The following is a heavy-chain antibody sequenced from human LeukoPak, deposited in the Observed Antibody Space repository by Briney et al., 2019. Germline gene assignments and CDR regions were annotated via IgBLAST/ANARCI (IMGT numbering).Heavy chain of an antibody. CDR2: INSDGSNT. CDR1: GFTFSSYW. J-gene: IGHJ4*02. V-gene: IGHV3-74*01. D-gene: IGHD3-3*01. CDR3: AREFTVFGVVFDY. Sequence: GGSLRLSCAVSGFTFSSYWMHWVRHAPGKGLVWVSRINSDGSNTNYADSVKGRFTISRDNAKNTLYLQMNSLRAEDTAVYYCAREFTVFGVVFDYWGQGTLVTVSS.